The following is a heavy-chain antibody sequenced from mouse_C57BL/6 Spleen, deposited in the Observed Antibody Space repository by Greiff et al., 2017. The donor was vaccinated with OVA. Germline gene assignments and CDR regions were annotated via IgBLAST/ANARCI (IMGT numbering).Heavy chain of an antibody. CDR1: GYTFPDYE. CDR3: TRARDYDGGYFDV. J-gene: IGHJ1*03. Sequence: QVQLQQSGAELVRPGASVTLSCKASGYTFPDYEMHWVKQTPVHGLEWIGAIDPETGGTAYNQKFKGKAILTADKSSSTAYMELRSLTSEDSAVYYCTRARDYDGGYFDVWGTGTTVTVAS. V-gene: IGHV1-15*01. D-gene: IGHD2-4*01. CDR2: IDPETGGT.